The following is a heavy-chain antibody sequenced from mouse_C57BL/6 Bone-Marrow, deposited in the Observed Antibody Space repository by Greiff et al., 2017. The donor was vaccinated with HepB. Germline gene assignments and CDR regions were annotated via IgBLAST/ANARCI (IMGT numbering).Heavy chain of an antibody. CDR1: GYSFTGYY. CDR2: INPSTGGT. V-gene: IGHV1-42*01. CDR3: GDY. Sequence: VQLQQSGPELVKPGASVKISCKASGYSFTGYYMNWVKQSPEKSLEWIGEINPSTGGTTYNQKFKAKATLTVDKSSSTAYMQLKSLTSEDSAVYYCGDYWGQGTLVTVSA. J-gene: IGHJ3*01.